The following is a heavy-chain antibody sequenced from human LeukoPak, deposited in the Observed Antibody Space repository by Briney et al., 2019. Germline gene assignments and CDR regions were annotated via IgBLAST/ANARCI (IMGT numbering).Heavy chain of an antibody. CDR3: ARDQEAAAGREGIYC. D-gene: IGHD6-13*01. CDR1: GGTFSSYA. V-gene: IGHV1-69*05. CDR2: IIPIFGTA. J-gene: IGHJ4*02. Sequence: SVKVSCKASGGTFSSYAISWVRQAPGQGLEWMGRIIPIFGTANYAQKFQGRVTITTDESTSTAYVELSSLRSEDTAVYYCARDQEAAAGREGIYCWGQGTLVTVSS.